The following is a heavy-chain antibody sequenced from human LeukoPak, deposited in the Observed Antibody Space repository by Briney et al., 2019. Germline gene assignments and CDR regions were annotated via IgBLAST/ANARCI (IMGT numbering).Heavy chain of an antibody. V-gene: IGHV3-30*02. J-gene: IGHJ4*02. CDR1: GFTFSSYG. CDR2: IRYDGSNK. CDR3: AKLVVVPADIVRGDY. D-gene: IGHD2-2*01. Sequence: GGSLRLSCAASGFTFSSYGMHRVRQAPGKGLEWVAFIRYDGSNKYYADSVKGRFTISRDNSKNTLYLQMNSLGAEDTAVYYCAKLVVVPADIVRGDYWGQGTLVTVSS.